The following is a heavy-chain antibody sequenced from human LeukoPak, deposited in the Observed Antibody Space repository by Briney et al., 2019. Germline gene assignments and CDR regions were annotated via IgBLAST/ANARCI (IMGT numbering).Heavy chain of an antibody. D-gene: IGHD7-27*01. CDR2: ISDSGGST. V-gene: IGHV3-23*01. CDR1: GFTFSSYA. J-gene: IGHJ4*02. CDR3: AKHWGYMYYFDY. Sequence: PGGSLRLSCAASGFTFSSYAMSWVRQAPGKGLEWVSAISDSGGSTYYADSVKGRFTISRDNSKNTLYLQMNSLRAEDTAVYYCAKHWGYMYYFDYWGQGTLVTVSS.